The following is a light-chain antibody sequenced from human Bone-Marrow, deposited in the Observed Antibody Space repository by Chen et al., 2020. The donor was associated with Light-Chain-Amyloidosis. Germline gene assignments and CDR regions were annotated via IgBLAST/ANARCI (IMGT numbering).Light chain of an antibody. J-gene: IGKJ5*01. Sequence: DIQMTQSPSSLSASVGDRVTITCRASQRISNYLNWYQQKPGKAPKLLIHAASTLQSGVPLRFSGSGSGTDFILTISSVQPEDFAIDYCHQSYSMSSITFGQGTRLEIK. V-gene: IGKV1-39*01. CDR1: QRISNY. CDR2: AAS. CDR3: HQSYSMSSIT.